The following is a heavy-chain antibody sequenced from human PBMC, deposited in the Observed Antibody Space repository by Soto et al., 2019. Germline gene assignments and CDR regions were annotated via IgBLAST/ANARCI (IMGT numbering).Heavy chain of an antibody. V-gene: IGHV4-31*03. CDR2: IYYSGST. D-gene: IGHD3-22*01. Sequence: TSETLSLTCTVSGGSISSGGYYWSWIRQHPGKGLEWIGYIYYSGSTYYNPSLKSRVTISVDTSKNQFSLKLSSVTAADTAVYYCARDPNRYYYDSSGLGSQHWFDPWGQGTLVTVSS. CDR1: GGSISSGGYY. J-gene: IGHJ5*02. CDR3: ARDPNRYYYDSSGLGSQHWFDP.